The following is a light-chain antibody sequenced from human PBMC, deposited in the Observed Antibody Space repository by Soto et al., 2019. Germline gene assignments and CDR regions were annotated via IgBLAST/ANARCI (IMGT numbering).Light chain of an antibody. Sequence: DIPMTQSPSSLSASVGDRVTITCRASQSISSYLNWYQQKPGKAPKLLIYKASTLKSGVPSRFSGSGSGTEFTLTISSLQPDDFATYYCQQYHTYPRTFGQGTKVDIK. J-gene: IGKJ1*01. CDR1: QSISSY. CDR3: QQYHTYPRT. CDR2: KAS. V-gene: IGKV1-5*03.